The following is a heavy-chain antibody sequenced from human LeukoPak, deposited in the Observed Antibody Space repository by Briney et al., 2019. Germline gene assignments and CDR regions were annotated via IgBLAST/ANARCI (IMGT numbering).Heavy chain of an antibody. Sequence: ASVKVSCKASGYTFTGYYMHWVRQAPGQGLEWMGWINPNSGGTNYAQKFQGRVTMTRDTSISTAYMDLSRLRSDDTAVYYCARESGRLVIIGDAFDIWGQGTMVTVSS. CDR1: GYTFTGYY. D-gene: IGHD3-9*01. V-gene: IGHV1-2*02. CDR2: INPNSGGT. J-gene: IGHJ3*02. CDR3: ARESGRLVIIGDAFDI.